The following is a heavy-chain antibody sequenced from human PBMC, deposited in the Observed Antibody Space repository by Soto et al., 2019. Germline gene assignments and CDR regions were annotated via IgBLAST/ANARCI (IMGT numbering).Heavy chain of an antibody. D-gene: IGHD2-15*01. J-gene: IGHJ3*02. Sequence: ASVKVSCKASGYTFTSYGISWVRQAPGQGLEWMGWISAYNGNTNYAQKLQGRVTMTTDTSTSTAYMELRSLRSDDTAVYYCARVAVVAATHDAFDIWGQGTMVTVSS. CDR2: ISAYNGNT. CDR3: ARVAVVAATHDAFDI. CDR1: GYTFTSYG. V-gene: IGHV1-18*01.